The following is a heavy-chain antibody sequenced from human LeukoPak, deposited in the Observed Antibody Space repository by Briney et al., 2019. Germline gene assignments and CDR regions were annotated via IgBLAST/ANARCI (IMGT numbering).Heavy chain of an antibody. D-gene: IGHD3-10*01. CDR2: INHSGST. V-gene: IGHV4-34*01. CDR3: ARRLGRKFGERFYYYHYMDV. Sequence: PSETLSLTCAVYGGSFSGYYWSWIRQPPGKGLEWIGEINHSGSTNYNPSLKSRVTISVDTSKNQFSLKLSSVTAADTAVYYCARRLGRKFGERFYYYHYMDVWGKGTTVTISS. J-gene: IGHJ6*03. CDR1: GGSFSGYY.